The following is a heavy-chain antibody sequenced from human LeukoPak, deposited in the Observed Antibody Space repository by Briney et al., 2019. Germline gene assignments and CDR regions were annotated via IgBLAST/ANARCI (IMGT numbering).Heavy chain of an antibody. Sequence: SETLSLTCTVSGGSISSSSYYWGWIRQPPGKGLEWIGSIYCSGSTYYNPSLKSRVTISVDTSKNQFSLKLSSVTAADTAVYYCAREEDYYYYMDVWGKGTTVTVSS. CDR2: IYCSGST. CDR1: GGSISSSSYY. CDR3: AREEDYYYYMDV. V-gene: IGHV4-39*07. J-gene: IGHJ6*03.